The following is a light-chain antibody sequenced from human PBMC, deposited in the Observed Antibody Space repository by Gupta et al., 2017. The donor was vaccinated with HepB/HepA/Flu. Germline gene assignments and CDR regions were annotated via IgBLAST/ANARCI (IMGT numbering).Light chain of an antibody. CDR3: QQRSNWLT. Sequence: ILFDTSPATLSLSPGERATLSCRASQSVTSYLAWYQQKPGQAPRLLIHDVSNRATGIPARFSGSGSGTDFTLTISRLEPEDFAVYYCQQRSNWLTFGGGTKVEIK. J-gene: IGKJ4*01. CDR1: QSVTSY. CDR2: DVS. V-gene: IGKV3-11*01.